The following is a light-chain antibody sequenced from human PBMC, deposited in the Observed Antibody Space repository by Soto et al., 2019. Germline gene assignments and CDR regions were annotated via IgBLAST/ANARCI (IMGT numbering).Light chain of an antibody. J-gene: IGLJ3*02. Sequence: QLVLTQSPSASASLGASVKLTCTLSSGHSSYAIAWHQQQPEKGPRYLMKLNSDGSHTKGDGSPDRFSGSSSGAERYLTISGLQSEEEADYYCQTWGTGIRVFGGGTKLTVL. CDR1: SGHSSYA. V-gene: IGLV4-69*01. CDR3: QTWGTGIRV. CDR2: LNSDGSH.